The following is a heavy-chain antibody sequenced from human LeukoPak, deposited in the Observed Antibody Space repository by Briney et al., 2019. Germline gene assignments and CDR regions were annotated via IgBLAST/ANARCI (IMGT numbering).Heavy chain of an antibody. CDR2: ISYDGSNK. J-gene: IGHJ4*02. CDR1: GFTFSSYA. Sequence: GRSLRLSCAASGFTFSSYAMHWVRQAPGKGLEWVAVISYDGSNKYFADSVKGRFTISRDNSKNTLYLRMNSLRAEDTAVYYCAKDSQSSYWGQGTLVTVSS. V-gene: IGHV3-30-3*01. CDR3: AKDSQSSY.